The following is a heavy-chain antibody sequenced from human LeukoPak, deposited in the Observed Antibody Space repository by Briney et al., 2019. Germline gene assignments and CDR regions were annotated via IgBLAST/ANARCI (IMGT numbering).Heavy chain of an antibody. CDR3: ARAPIMITFGGVIPDDAFDI. CDR2: IYTSGST. D-gene: IGHD3-16*02. Sequence: PGGSLRLSCAASGFTFDDYGMSWIRQPAGKGLEWIGRIYTSGSTNYNPSLKSRVTMSVDTSKNQFSLKLSSVTAADTAVYYCARAPIMITFGGVIPDDAFDIWGQGTMVTVSS. J-gene: IGHJ3*02. CDR1: GFTFDDYG. V-gene: IGHV4-4*07.